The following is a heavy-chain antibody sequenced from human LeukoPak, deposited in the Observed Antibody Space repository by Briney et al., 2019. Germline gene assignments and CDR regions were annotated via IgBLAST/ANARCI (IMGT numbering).Heavy chain of an antibody. CDR1: GGSISSYY. CDR3: ARDLGSGSDY. Sequence: SETLSLTCTVSGGSISSYYWSWIRQPPGKGLEWIGYIYYSGSTNYNPSLKSRVTISVDTSKNQFSLKPSSVTAADTAVYYCARDLGSGSDYWGQGTLVTVSS. D-gene: IGHD1-26*01. V-gene: IGHV4-59*01. J-gene: IGHJ4*02. CDR2: IYYSGST.